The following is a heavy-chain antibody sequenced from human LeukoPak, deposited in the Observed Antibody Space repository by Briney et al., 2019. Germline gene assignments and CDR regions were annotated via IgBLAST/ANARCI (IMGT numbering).Heavy chain of an antibody. Sequence: ASVKVSCKASGYTFTSYGISWVRQAPGQGLEWMGWISAYNGNTNYAQKLQGRVTITADKSTSTVYMDLSSLRSEDTAVYHCARGGNTNPFDLWGQGTMVTVSS. CDR2: ISAYNGNT. V-gene: IGHV1-18*01. CDR3: ARGGNTNPFDL. CDR1: GYTFTSYG. J-gene: IGHJ3*01. D-gene: IGHD2-8*01.